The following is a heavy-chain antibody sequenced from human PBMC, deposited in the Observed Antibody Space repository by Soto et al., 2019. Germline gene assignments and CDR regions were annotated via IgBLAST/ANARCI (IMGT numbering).Heavy chain of an antibody. J-gene: IGHJ4*02. Sequence: QVQLVESGGGVVQPGKSLRLSCVGAGFTFRSYVIHWVRQAPGKGLEWVALTSYDESNNFNGDSVKGRFTISRNNSRNPVELQTDSLTFEDTALYYCAQWGTTGGLHVWGQRSLVSVSS. V-gene: IGHV3-33*05. D-gene: IGHD3-16*01. CDR2: TSYDESNN. CDR1: GFTFRSYV. CDR3: AQWGTTGGLHV.